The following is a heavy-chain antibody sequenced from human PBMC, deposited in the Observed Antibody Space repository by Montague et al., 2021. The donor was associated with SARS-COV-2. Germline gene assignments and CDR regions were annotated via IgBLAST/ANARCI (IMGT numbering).Heavy chain of an antibody. CDR3: ARWGEYYDSPYYYYAVDV. CDR1: GGSISPYY. D-gene: IGHD3-3*01. V-gene: IGHV4-59*12. Sequence: SETLSLTCTVSGGSISPYYWSWIRQSPGKGLECIGYTSYSGSTDHNPSLKSRVTISIDTSKNQFSLKLSSVTAADTAVYYCARWGEYYDSPYYYYAVDVWGQGTTVTVSS. J-gene: IGHJ6*02. CDR2: TSYSGST.